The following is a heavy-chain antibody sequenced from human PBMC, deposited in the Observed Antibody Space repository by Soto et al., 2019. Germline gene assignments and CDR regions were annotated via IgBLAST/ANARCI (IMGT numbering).Heavy chain of an antibody. J-gene: IGHJ4*02. V-gene: IGHV4-31*03. CDR2: IYYSGST. Sequence: PSETLSLTCTVSGGSISSGGYYWSWIRQHPGKGLEWIGYIYYSGSTYYNPSLKSRVTISVDTSKNQFSLKLSSVTAADTAVYYCARCGAYGDYVADWGQGTLVTVSS. CDR3: ARCGAYGDYVAD. D-gene: IGHD4-17*01. CDR1: GGSISSGGYY.